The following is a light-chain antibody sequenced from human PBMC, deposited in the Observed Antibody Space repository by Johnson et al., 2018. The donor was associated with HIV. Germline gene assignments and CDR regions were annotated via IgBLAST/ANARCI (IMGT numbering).Light chain of an antibody. J-gene: IGLJ1*01. CDR1: SSNIENNY. Sequence: QSVLTQPPSVSATPGQKVTISCSGSSSNIENNYVSWYQQLPETAPKLLIYENNKRPSGIPDRFSGSKSGTSATLGVTGLQTGDEADYYCGTWDISLSAGGVFGPGTKVTVL. V-gene: IGLV1-51*02. CDR2: ENN. CDR3: GTWDISLSAGGV.